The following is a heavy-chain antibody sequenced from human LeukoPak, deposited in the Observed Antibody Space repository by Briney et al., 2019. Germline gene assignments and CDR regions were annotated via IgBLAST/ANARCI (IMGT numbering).Heavy chain of an antibody. J-gene: IGHJ4*02. V-gene: IGHV4-34*01. Sequence: SSETLSLTCAVYGGSFSGYYWSWIRQPPGKGLEWIGEINHSGSTNYNPSLKSRVTISVDTSKNQFSLKLSSVTAADTAVYYCARLYSGSYSHYFDCWGQGTLVTVSS. CDR2: INHSGST. CDR1: GGSFSGYY. D-gene: IGHD1-26*01. CDR3: ARLYSGSYSHYFDC.